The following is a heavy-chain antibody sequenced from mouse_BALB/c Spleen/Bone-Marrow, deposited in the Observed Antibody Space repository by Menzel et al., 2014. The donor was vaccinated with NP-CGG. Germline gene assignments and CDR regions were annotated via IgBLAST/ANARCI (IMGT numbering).Heavy chain of an antibody. V-gene: IGHV1-69*02. D-gene: IGHD2-14*01. CDR1: GYTFTSYW. Sequence: VHLQQSGAELVRPGASVKLSCKASGYTFTSYWINWVKQRPGQGLEWIGNIYPPDSYTNYNQRFKDKATLTVDKSSSTAYMQLSSPTSEDSAVYYCTRRDRYDYYAMDYWGQGTSVTVSS. CDR3: TRRDRYDYYAMDY. J-gene: IGHJ4*01. CDR2: IYPPDSYT.